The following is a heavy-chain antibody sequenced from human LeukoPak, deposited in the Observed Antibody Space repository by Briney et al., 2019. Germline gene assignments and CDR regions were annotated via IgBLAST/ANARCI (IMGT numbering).Heavy chain of an antibody. V-gene: IGHV3-15*01. D-gene: IGHD4-17*01. J-gene: IGHJ5*02. CDR1: GFTFSTAF. CDR2: ITSKSYEGTT. Sequence: GGSLRLSCTASGFTFSTAFMNWVRQAPGKGLEWVARITSKSYEGTTDYAAPVKGRFTISRDDSKNTLYLQMNSLEIEDTAVYYCSTAFYGAPLAWGQGTLVTVSS. CDR3: STAFYGAPLA.